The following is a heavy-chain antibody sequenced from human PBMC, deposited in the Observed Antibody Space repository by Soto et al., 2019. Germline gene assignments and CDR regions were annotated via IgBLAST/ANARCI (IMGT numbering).Heavy chain of an antibody. V-gene: IGHV4-4*07. CDR1: GDSISSYF. J-gene: IGHJ5*02. Sequence: SETLSLTCTVSGDSISSYFWSWIRQPAGKGLEWIGRVHTCVSTTYNSSLKSRVTMSVYTSKSQYSLKLTSVTAADTAVYYCAREKAVPSTGWLEHWGQGTRVNVSS. D-gene: IGHD2-2*01. CDR2: VHTCVST. CDR3: AREKAVPSTGWLEH.